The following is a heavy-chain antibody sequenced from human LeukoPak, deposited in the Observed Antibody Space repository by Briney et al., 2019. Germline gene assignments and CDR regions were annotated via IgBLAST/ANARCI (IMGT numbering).Heavy chain of an antibody. V-gene: IGHV1-2*02. Sequence: GASVKVSCEASGYTFTGYYMHWVRQAPGQGLEWMGYIYHNSGATKYAQKFQGRVTMTRDTSISTAYMELSGLRSDDTAVYYCGTLLSNGPFDYWGQGSLVTVSS. CDR3: GTLLSNGPFDY. CDR2: IYHNSGAT. J-gene: IGHJ4*02. CDR1: GYTFTGYY.